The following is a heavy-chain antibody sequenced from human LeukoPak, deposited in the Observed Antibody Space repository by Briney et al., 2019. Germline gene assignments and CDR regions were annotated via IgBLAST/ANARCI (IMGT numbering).Heavy chain of an antibody. CDR3: ARQRDMAFDY. V-gene: IGHV4-39*01. D-gene: IGHD5-24*01. Sequence: SETLSLTCTVSGGSLSNGALCWGWVRQPPGKGLEWIGSIFYSGSTYYNRSLTSRATISIDTSNNQFSLKLSSVTAADTAVYYCARQRDMAFDYWGQGTLVTVSS. J-gene: IGHJ4*02. CDR2: IFYSGST. CDR1: GGSLSNGALC.